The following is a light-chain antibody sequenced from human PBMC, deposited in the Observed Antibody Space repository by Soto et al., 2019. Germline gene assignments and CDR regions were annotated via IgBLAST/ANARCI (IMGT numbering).Light chain of an antibody. V-gene: IGLV1-40*01. J-gene: IGLJ3*02. CDR2: GNS. CDR3: QSYDSSLSGWV. Sequence: QPVLTQPPSVSGAPGQRVTISCTGSSSNIGAGYDVHWYQQLPGTAPKLLIYGNSNRPSGVPDRFSGSKSGTSASLAITGLHDEDEADYYCQSYDSSLSGWVFGGGTKLTVL. CDR1: SSNIGAGYD.